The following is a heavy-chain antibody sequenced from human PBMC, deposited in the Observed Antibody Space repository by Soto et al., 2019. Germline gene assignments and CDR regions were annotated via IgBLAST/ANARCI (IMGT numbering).Heavy chain of an antibody. Sequence: QVQLVQSGAEVKKPGSSVKVSCKASGGTFSSYTISWVRQAPGQGLEWMGRIIPILGIANYAQKFQGRVTITAEKSTSTAYMELSSLRSEDTAVYYCAPLRDYYYYMDVWGQGTTVTVSS. CDR3: APLRDYYYYMDV. CDR1: GGTFSSYT. CDR2: IIPILGIA. V-gene: IGHV1-69*02. J-gene: IGHJ6*03.